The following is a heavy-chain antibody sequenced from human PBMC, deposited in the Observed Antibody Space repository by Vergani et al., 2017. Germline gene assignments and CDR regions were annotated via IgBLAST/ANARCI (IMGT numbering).Heavy chain of an antibody. CDR3: ARGDCSSTSCYYWWYFDL. CDR2: IYYSGST. D-gene: IGHD2-2*01. V-gene: IGHV4-31*03. J-gene: IGHJ2*01. CDR1: GGSISSGGYY. Sequence: QVQLQESGPGLVKPSQTLSLTCTVSGGSISSGGYYWSWIRQHPGKGLEWIGYIYYSGSTYYNPSLKSRVTISVDTSKNQFSLKLSSVTAADTAVYYCARGDCSSTSCYYWWYFDLWGRGTLVTVSS.